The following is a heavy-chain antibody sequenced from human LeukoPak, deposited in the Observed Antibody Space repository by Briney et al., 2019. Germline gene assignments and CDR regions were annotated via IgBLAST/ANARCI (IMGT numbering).Heavy chain of an antibody. D-gene: IGHD3-16*01. Sequence: SETLSLTCSVSGGSLTSYYWSWIRQPPGKGLEWIGHVSDGGRTNYSPSLRSRFSISVDTSKNQFSLKLNSVTAADTAVYFCARASTTFDGGGEGSLVTVSS. J-gene: IGHJ4*02. CDR1: GGSLTSYY. CDR2: VSDGGRT. V-gene: IGHV4-59*01. CDR3: ARASTTFDG.